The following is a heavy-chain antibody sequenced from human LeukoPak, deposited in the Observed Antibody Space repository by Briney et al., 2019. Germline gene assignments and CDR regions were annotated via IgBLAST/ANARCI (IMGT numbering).Heavy chain of an antibody. D-gene: IGHD6-13*01. CDR2: INPNSGGT. V-gene: IGHV1-2*02. CDR1: GYTFTGYY. CDR3: AKGIAAAESVFDP. Sequence: ASVKVSCKASGYTFTGYYMHWVRQAPGQGLEWMGWINPNSGGTNYAQKFQGRVTMARDTSISTAYMELSRLRSDDTAVYYCAKGIAAAESVFDPWGQGTLVTVSS. J-gene: IGHJ5*02.